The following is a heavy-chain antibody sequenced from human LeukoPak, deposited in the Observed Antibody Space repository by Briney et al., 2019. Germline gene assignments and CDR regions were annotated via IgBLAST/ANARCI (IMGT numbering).Heavy chain of an antibody. Sequence: GGSLRLSCAASGLRFSDYYVSWIRQAPGKGLQWVSYISSGGDIMHYADSVKGRFTSSRDNAKNSGYLEMNSLGAEDTAVYYCARDLGFGVVELGYWGQGTQVTVSS. V-gene: IGHV3-11*01. D-gene: IGHD5-24*01. CDR1: GLRFSDYY. CDR3: ARDLGFGVVELGY. J-gene: IGHJ4*02. CDR2: ISSGGDIM.